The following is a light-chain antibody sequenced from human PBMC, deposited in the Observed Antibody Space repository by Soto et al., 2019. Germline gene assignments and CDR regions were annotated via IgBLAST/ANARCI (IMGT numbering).Light chain of an antibody. CDR1: QSVSSNY. CDR3: QQYGSFSWT. CDR2: GAS. Sequence: EIVMTQSPATLSVSQGERATLSCRASQSVSSNYLAWYQQEPGQAPRIIIFGASGRATGIPDRFSGSGSGTDFTLTISRLEPEDFAVYYCQQYGSFSWTFGQGTKVDIK. V-gene: IGKV3-20*01. J-gene: IGKJ1*01.